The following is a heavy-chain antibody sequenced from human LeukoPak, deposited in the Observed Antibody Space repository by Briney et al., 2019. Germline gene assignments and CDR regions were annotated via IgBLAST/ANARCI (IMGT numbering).Heavy chain of an antibody. Sequence: SETLSLTCGVSGGSITNTNYWTWVRQPPGKGLEWVGEVNLQGSTNYNPSLMGRVAISVDKSENHISLQLTSVTAADTAVYYCAREGGPYRPLDYSGQGTLVTVSS. J-gene: IGHJ4*02. V-gene: IGHV4-4*02. CDR1: GGSITNTNY. CDR2: VNLQGST. CDR3: AREGGPYRPLDY.